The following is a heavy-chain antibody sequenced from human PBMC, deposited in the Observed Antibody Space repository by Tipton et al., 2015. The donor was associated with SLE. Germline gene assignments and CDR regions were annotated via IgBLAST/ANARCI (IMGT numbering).Heavy chain of an antibody. CDR2: LNYSGST. CDR3: ARHYVHPRGTSWYGDAFNI. D-gene: IGHD3-10*02. J-gene: IGHJ3*02. CDR1: GGSISSRTYY. V-gene: IGHV4-39*01. Sequence: TLSLTCTVSGGSISSRTYYWGWIRQPPGKGLEWIGSLNYSGSTYYNPSLKSRVTISVDTSKNQFSLKLNSVTAADTAVYYCARHYVHPRGTSWYGDAFNIGGQGTLVTVSS.